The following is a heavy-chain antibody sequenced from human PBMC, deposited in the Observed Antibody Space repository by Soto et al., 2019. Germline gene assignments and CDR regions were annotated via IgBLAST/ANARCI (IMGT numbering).Heavy chain of an antibody. J-gene: IGHJ6*02. D-gene: IGHD2-2*01. CDR1: GFSFSTYA. CDR2: ISYDENNK. V-gene: IGHV3-30-3*01. CDR3: VRGAGKVEGGAHFYCGGDV. Sequence: QVQLVESGGGVVLPGGSLRLSCAASGFSFSTYAIHWVRQPPGKGLEWVAVISYDENNKGYADSVKGRFTISRDNSRNKLHPQIDSRRTADTAVYYCVRGAGKVEGGAHFYCGGDVWAHGTTVTVSS.